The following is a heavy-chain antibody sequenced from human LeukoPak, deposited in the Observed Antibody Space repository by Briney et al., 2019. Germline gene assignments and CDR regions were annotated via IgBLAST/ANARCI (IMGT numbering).Heavy chain of an antibody. Sequence: GGSLRLSCAASGFAFSDYYMTWIRQAPGKGLVWLSYISGGGGDINYAESVKGRFSISRDNAKNSLYLEMTSLRVEDTAVYYCVRDIRAVGVTLYFDHWGQGTLVTASS. D-gene: IGHD1-26*01. CDR3: VRDIRAVGVTLYFDH. CDR2: ISGGGGDI. V-gene: IGHV3-11*01. J-gene: IGHJ4*02. CDR1: GFAFSDYY.